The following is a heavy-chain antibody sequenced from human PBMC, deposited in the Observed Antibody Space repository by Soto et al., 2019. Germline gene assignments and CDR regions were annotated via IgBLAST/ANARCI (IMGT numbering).Heavy chain of an antibody. CDR2: MNPNSGNT. CDR1: GYTFTSYD. V-gene: IGHV1-8*01. Sequence: ASVKVSCKASGYTFTSYDINWVRQATGQGLEWMGWMNPNSGNTGYAQKFQGRVTMTRNTSISTAYMELSSLRSEDTAVYYCARAPNTAMVLWANYYYYYMDVWGKGTTVTVSS. D-gene: IGHD5-18*01. CDR3: ARAPNTAMVLWANYYYYYMDV. J-gene: IGHJ6*03.